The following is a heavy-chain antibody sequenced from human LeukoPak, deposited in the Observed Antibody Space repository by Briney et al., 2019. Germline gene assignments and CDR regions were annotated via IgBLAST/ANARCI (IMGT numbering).Heavy chain of an antibody. V-gene: IGHV4-59*01. CDR1: GDSISSYY. CDR2: IYYSGST. Sequence: PSETLSLTCTVSGDSISSYYWSWIRQPPGKGLEWIGYIYYSGSTNYNPSLKSRVTISVDTSKNQFSLKLSSVTAADTAVYYCARGHVVDCSSTSCYRNWFDPWGQGTLVTVSS. D-gene: IGHD2-2*01. J-gene: IGHJ5*02. CDR3: ARGHVVDCSSTSCYRNWFDP.